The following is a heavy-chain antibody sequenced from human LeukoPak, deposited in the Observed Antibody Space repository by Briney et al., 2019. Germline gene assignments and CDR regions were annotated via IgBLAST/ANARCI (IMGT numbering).Heavy chain of an antibody. CDR3: ARDQGEWLGSKHYSYGVNV. D-gene: IGHD6-19*01. CDR2: IYTSGNT. V-gene: IGHV4-4*07. J-gene: IGHJ6*02. CDR1: GGSISNYF. Sequence: SETLSLTCTVSGGSISNYFWSWIRQPAGKGLEWIGHIYTSGNTNYNPSLKSRVTMSVDTSKNQFSLRLSSVTAADTAVYYCARDQGEWLGSKHYSYGVNVWGQGTTVTVSS.